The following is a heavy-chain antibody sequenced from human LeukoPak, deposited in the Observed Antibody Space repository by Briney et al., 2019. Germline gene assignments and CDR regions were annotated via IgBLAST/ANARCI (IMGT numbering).Heavy chain of an antibody. Sequence: SETLSLTCTVSSGSISSSGYYWSWIRQPPGKGLEWIGEINHSGSTNYNPSLKSRVTISVDTSKNQFSLKLSSVTAADTAVYYCARGSLYYYDSSGYLDYWGQGTLVTVSS. CDR1: SGSISSSGYY. CDR2: INHSGST. CDR3: ARGSLYYYDSSGYLDY. J-gene: IGHJ4*02. D-gene: IGHD3-22*01. V-gene: IGHV4-39*07.